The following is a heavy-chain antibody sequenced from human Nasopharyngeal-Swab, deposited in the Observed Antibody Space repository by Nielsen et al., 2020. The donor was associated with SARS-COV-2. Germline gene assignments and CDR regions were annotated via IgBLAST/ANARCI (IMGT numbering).Heavy chain of an antibody. V-gene: IGHV5-51*01. CDR2: MHPCDSDT. Sequence: KVSCKASGYTFTNYWIGWVRQMPGKGLEWMGIMHPCDSDTRYSPSFQGQVTISADKSFTTAFLQWDSLKPSDTAIYYCARRHISAWSTFEYWGQGTLITVSS. J-gene: IGHJ4*02. CDR3: ARRHISAWSTFEY. CDR1: GYTFTNYW. D-gene: IGHD6-19*01.